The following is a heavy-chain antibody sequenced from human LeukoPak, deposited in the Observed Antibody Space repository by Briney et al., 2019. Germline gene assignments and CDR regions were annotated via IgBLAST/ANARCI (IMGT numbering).Heavy chain of an antibody. V-gene: IGHV3-30*02. Sequence: GGSLRLSCVASGFMFSDYGMHWVRQAPGKGLEWVAFIRSDGSGEYYTGSVKGRFTISRDNSKNTLYVQMNSLRLEDTAVYYCGKHNSASNYWGQGTLVNVSS. CDR1: GFMFSDYG. CDR3: GKHNSASNY. J-gene: IGHJ4*02. CDR2: IRSDGSGE. D-gene: IGHD1-26*01.